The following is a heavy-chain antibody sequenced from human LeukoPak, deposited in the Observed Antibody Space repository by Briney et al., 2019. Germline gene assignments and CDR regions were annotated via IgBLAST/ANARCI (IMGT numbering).Heavy chain of an antibody. J-gene: IGHJ6*03. Sequence: GGSLRLSCAASGFTFSSYAMHWVRQAPGKGLEWVAVVSYDGSNKYYADSVKGRFTISRDNSKNTLYLQMNSLRAEDTAVYYCARLYREDYKYYMDVWGKGTTVTVSS. CDR1: GFTFSSYA. V-gene: IGHV3-30-3*01. CDR2: VSYDGSNK. CDR3: ARLYREDYKYYMDV. D-gene: IGHD1-14*01.